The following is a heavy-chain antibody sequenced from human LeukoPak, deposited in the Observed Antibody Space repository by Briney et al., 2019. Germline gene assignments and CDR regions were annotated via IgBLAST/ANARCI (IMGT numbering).Heavy chain of an antibody. CDR2: IYYSGST. J-gene: IGHJ2*01. CDR1: GGSISSSSYY. Sequence: SETLSLTCTVSGGSISSSSYYWGWIRQPPGKGLEWIGSIYYSGSTYYNPSLKSRVTISVETPKNQFSLKLSSVTAADTAVYYCARDPSLGFSWYFDLWGRGTLVTVPS. V-gene: IGHV4-39*07. CDR3: ARDPSLGFSWYFDL.